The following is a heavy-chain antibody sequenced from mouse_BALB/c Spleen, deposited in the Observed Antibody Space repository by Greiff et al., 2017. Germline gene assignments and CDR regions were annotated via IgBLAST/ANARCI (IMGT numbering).Heavy chain of an antibody. Sequence: EVQGVESGAELVKPGASVKLSCTASGFNIKDTYMHWVKQRPEQGLEWIGRIDPANGNTKYDPKFQGKATITADTSSNTAYLQLSSLTSEDTAVYYCAPWYFDYWGQGTTLTVSS. CDR2: IDPANGNT. CDR3: APWYFDY. CDR1: GFNIKDTY. J-gene: IGHJ2*01. V-gene: IGHV14-3*02.